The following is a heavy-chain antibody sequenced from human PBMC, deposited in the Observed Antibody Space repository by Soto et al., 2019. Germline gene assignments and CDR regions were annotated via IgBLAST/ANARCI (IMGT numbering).Heavy chain of an antibody. CDR3: AKDGNPIPYLTGYYRLGWFDP. J-gene: IGHJ5*02. V-gene: IGHV3-23*01. CDR2: ISGSGGST. CDR1: GFTFSSYA. D-gene: IGHD3-9*01. Sequence: PGGSLRLACAASGFTFSSYAMRWVRQAPGKGLEWVSAISGSGGSTYYEDSVKGRFTISRDNSKNTLYLQMNSLRAEDTAVYYCAKDGNPIPYLTGYYRLGWFDPWGQGTLVTVSS.